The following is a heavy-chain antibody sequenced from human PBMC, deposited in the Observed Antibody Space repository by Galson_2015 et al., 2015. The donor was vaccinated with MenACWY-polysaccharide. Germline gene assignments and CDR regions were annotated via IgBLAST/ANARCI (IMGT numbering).Heavy chain of an antibody. J-gene: IGHJ4*02. D-gene: IGHD2-2*01. CDR1: GFTFSNYA. CDR2: IGGSGSNT. CDR3: ARVRYSTGKYQFDY. V-gene: IGHV3-23*01. Sequence: PLRLSCAASGFTFSNYAMSWVRQAPGEGLEWVSTIGGSGSNTHYADSVKGRFTISRDNSKNTLSLQMNSLRAEDTAVYYCARVRYSTGKYQFDYWVQGTLVAVSS.